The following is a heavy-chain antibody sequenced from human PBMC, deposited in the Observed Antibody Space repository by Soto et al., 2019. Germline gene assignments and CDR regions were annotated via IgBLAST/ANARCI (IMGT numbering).Heavy chain of an antibody. CDR2: MNPNSGNT. J-gene: IGHJ6*03. CDR1: GYTFTSYD. D-gene: IGHD2-2*01. Sequence: ASVKVSCKASGYTFTSYDINWVRQATGQGLEWMGWMNPNSGNTGYAQKFQGRVTMTRNTSISTAYMELSGLRSEDTAVYYCARARGDLVPAASDMDVWGKGTTVTVSS. CDR3: ARARGDLVPAASDMDV. V-gene: IGHV1-8*01.